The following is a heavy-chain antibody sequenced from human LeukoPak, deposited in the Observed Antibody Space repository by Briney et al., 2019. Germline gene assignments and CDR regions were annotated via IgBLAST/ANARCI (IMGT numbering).Heavy chain of an antibody. D-gene: IGHD5-24*01. Sequence: SETLSLTCAVYGGSFSGYYWSWIRQPPGKGLEWIGEINHSGSTNYNPSLKSRVTISVDTSKNQFSLKLSSVTAADTAVYYCARPIRDDYAFDIWGQGTMVTVSS. CDR2: INHSGST. CDR1: GGSFSGYY. CDR3: ARPIRDDYAFDI. V-gene: IGHV4-34*01. J-gene: IGHJ3*02.